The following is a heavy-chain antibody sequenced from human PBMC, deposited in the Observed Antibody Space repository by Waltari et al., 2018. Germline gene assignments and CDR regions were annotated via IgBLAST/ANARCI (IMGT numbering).Heavy chain of an antibody. J-gene: IGHJ4*02. Sequence: QVQLVESGGGVVQPGRSLRLSCAASGFTFSRYAMHWVRQAPGKGLEGGAVISYDVNTEDFADAVTGRFTISRDNSKNTLYLQMNSLRAEDRAVYYCARAPSPDDSLTGPDYCGQGTLVTVSS. CDR2: ISYDVNTE. CDR3: ARAPSPDDSLTGPDY. CDR1: GFTFSRYA. D-gene: IGHD3-9*01. V-gene: IGHV3-30*01.